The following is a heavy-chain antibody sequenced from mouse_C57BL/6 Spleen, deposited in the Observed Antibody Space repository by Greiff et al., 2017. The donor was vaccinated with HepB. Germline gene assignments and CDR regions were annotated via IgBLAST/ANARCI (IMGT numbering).Heavy chain of an antibody. Sequence: VQLQQSGGDLVKPGGSLKLSCAASGFTFSSYGMSWVRQTPDKRLEWVATISSGGSYTYYPDSVKGRFTISRDNAKNTLYLQMSSLKSEDTAMYYCARPYSNYGWYFDVWGTGTTVTVSS. CDR1: GFTFSSYG. CDR3: ARPYSNYGWYFDV. CDR2: ISSGGSYT. D-gene: IGHD2-5*01. J-gene: IGHJ1*03. V-gene: IGHV5-6*01.